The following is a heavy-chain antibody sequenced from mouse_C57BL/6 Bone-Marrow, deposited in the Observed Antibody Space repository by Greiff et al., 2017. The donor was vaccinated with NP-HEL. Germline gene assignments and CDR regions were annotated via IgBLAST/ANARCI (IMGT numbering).Heavy chain of an antibody. CDR3: VSRWFAY. CDR2: IRSKSNNYAT. J-gene: IGHJ3*01. V-gene: IGHV10-1*01. Sequence: EVMLVESGGGLVQPKGSLKLSCAASGFSFNTYAMNWVRQAPGTGLEWVARIRSKSNNYATYYADSVKDRFTISRDDSESMLYLQMNNLETEDTTMYYCVSRWFAYWGQGTLVTVSA. CDR1: GFSFNTYA.